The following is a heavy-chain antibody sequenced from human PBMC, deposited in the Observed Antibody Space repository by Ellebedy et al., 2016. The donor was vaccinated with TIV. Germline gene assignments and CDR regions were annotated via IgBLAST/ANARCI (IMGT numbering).Heavy chain of an antibody. V-gene: IGHV3-48*02. CDR3: VRRAVDY. CDR1: GFTFSDYP. Sequence: GESLKISCAASGFTFSDYPMHWVRQAPGKGLEWVAHISSSGATIYYADSVKGRFTISRDNAKNSLYLQMNSLRDEDTAVYHCVRRAVDYWGQGTLVTVSS. J-gene: IGHJ4*02. CDR2: ISSSGATI.